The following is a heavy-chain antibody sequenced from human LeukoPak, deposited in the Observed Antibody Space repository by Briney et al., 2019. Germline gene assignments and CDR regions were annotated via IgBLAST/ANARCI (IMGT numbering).Heavy chain of an antibody. Sequence: SETLSLTCTVSGGSISSGGYYWSWIRQPPGKGLEWIGYIYHSGSTYYNPSLKSRVTISVDTSKNQFSLKLSSVTAADTAVYYCARLQDPPAYYFDYWGQGTLXXVXS. V-gene: IGHV4-30-2*01. CDR1: GGSISSGGYY. J-gene: IGHJ4*02. CDR3: ARLQDPPAYYFDY. CDR2: IYHSGST.